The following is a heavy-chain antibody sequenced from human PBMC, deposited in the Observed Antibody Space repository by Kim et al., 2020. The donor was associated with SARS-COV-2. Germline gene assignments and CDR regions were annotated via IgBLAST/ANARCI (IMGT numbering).Heavy chain of an antibody. CDR1: GGSISSGGYY. V-gene: IGHV4-31*03. Sequence: SETLSLTCTVSGGSISSGGYYWSWIRQHPGKGLEWIGYIYYSGSTYYNPSLKSRVTISVDTSKNQFSLKLSSVTAADTAVYYCARFEATVTHGGFDYWGQGTLVTVSS. CDR3: ARFEATVTHGGFDY. CDR2: IYYSGST. D-gene: IGHD4-17*01. J-gene: IGHJ4*02.